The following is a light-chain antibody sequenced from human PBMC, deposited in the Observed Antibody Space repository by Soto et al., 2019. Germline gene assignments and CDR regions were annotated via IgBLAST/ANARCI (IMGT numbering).Light chain of an antibody. CDR2: GAS. J-gene: IGKJ3*01. CDR1: QSVSSSY. CDR3: QQYGSSPFT. V-gene: IGKV3-20*01. Sequence: ESVLTQSPGTLSMSPGERATLSCRASQSVSSSYSAWYQQKPGQAPRLLIYGASRRATGIPDRFSGSGSGTDFTLTISSLEPEEFAVYYWQQYGSSPFTFGPGTKVDIK.